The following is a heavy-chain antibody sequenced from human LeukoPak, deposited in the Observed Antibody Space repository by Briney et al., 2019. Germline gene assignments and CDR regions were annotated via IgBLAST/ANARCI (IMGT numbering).Heavy chain of an antibody. D-gene: IGHD5-12*01. CDR1: GFPVSGNY. CDR3: AASIVADF. Sequence: PGGSLRLSCAVSGFPVSGNYMNWVRQAPGKGLEWVSLIYSDGSTYYADSVKGRFTISRDNSKNALYLQMNSLRTEDTAVYYCAASIVADFWGQGTLVTVSS. J-gene: IGHJ4*02. V-gene: IGHV3-66*02. CDR2: IYSDGST.